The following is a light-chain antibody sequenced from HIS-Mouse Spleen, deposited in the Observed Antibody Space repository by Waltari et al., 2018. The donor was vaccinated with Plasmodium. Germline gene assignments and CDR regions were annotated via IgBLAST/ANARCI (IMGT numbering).Light chain of an antibody. CDR2: DAT. Sequence: AIQLTQSPSSLSASVGDRVSITCRASQGITSALAWYKQKPGKAPKLRIYDATSLESGVPSRFSGSGSGTAVTLTISSLQPEDFATYYCQQYNSYPLPFGAGTKVAIK. V-gene: IGKV1-13*02. CDR1: QGITSA. CDR3: QQYNSYPLP. J-gene: IGKJ4*01.